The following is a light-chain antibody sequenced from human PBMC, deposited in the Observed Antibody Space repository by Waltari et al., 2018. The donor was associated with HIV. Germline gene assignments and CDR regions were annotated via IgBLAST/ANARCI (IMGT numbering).Light chain of an antibody. CDR1: HDISNF. J-gene: IGKJ1*01. CDR2: AAS. Sequence: AIRMTQSPSSLSASTGDRVTITCRASHDISNFLAWYQRKSGETPKLLIFAASTLQSGVPSRFSGSGSGRDFNLTISCLQSEDLATYYCHQYDNYPWTFGEGTKVEIK. CDR3: HQYDNYPWT. V-gene: IGKV1-8*01.